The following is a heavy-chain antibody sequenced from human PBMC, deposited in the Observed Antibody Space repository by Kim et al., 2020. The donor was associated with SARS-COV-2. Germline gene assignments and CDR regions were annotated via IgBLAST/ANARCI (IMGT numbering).Heavy chain of an antibody. CDR2: INHSGST. CDR3: ARRFFYYYMDV. CDR1: GGSFSGYY. D-gene: IGHD3-3*01. J-gene: IGHJ6*03. Sequence: SETLSLTCAVYGGSFSGYYWSWIRQPPGKGLEWIGEINHSGSTNYNPSLKSRVTISVDTSKNQFSLKLSSVTAADTAVYYCARRFFYYYMDVWGKGTTVTVSS. V-gene: IGHV4-34*01.